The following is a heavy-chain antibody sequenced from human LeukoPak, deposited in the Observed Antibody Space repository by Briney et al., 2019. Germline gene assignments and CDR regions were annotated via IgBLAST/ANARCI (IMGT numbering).Heavy chain of an antibody. Sequence: GGSLRLSCTAPGFTLSSYAMSWVRQAPGKGLEWVSSVSGTGHSTYYADSVKTRFTISRDNSQNTLFVQMNSLRVEDTAVYYCARVAEKSLTTVEKGWFDSWGQGTLVTVSS. V-gene: IGHV3-23*01. CDR2: VSGTGHST. CDR3: ARVAEKSLTTVEKGWFDS. J-gene: IGHJ5*01. CDR1: GFTLSSYA. D-gene: IGHD4-11*01.